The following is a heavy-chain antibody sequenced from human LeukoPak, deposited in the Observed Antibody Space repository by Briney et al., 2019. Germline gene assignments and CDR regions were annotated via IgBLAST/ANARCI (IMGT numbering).Heavy chain of an antibody. D-gene: IGHD3-9*01. CDR1: GYTFTSYY. CDR2: INPNSGGT. CDR3: ARDFDILTGSYYFDY. J-gene: IGHJ4*02. V-gene: IGHV1-2*02. Sequence: GASVKVSCKASGYTFTSYYMHWVRQAPGQGLEWMGWINPNSGGTNYAQKFQGRVTMTRDTSISTAYMELSRLRSDDTAVYYCARDFDILTGSYYFDYWGQGTLVTVSS.